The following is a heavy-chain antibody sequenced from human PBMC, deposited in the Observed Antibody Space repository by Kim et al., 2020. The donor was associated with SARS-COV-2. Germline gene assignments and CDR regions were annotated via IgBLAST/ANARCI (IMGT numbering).Heavy chain of an antibody. CDR3: ARESEVVAATGPPYDAFDI. Sequence: SQTLSLTCAISGDSVSSNSAAWNWIRQSPSRGLEWLGRTYYRSKWYNDYAVSVKSRLTINPDTSKNQFSLPLNSVTPEDTAVYSCARESEVVAATGPPYDAFDIWGEGTMVTVSS. V-gene: IGHV6-1*01. CDR1: GDSVSSNSAA. CDR2: TYYRSKWYN. J-gene: IGHJ3*02. D-gene: IGHD2-15*01.